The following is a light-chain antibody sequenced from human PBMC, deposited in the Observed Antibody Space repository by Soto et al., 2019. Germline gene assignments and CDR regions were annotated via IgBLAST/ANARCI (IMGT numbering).Light chain of an antibody. J-gene: IGKJ4*01. CDR3: QQYHNWPPGLP. V-gene: IGKV3-15*01. Sequence: EVVMTQSPATLSVSPGERVTLSCTASQSVSGNLAWYQQKPGQAPRLLIHGASTRATDIPARFSGSGSGTEFTLTITSLQSEDFAVYYCQQYHNWPPGLPFGGGTKVDIK. CDR1: QSVSGN. CDR2: GAS.